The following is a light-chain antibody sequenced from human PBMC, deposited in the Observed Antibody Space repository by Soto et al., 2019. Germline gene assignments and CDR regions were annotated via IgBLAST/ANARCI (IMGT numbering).Light chain of an antibody. V-gene: IGLV1-40*01. CDR3: QSYDSSLSASV. Sequence: QSVLTQPPSVSGAPGQGVTISCTGSSSNIGAGYDVHWYQHLPGTAPKLLIYGNSNRPSGVPDRFSGSKSGTSASLAITGLQAEDEADYYCQSYDSSLSASVFGGGTKVTVL. CDR2: GNS. J-gene: IGLJ3*02. CDR1: SSNIGAGYD.